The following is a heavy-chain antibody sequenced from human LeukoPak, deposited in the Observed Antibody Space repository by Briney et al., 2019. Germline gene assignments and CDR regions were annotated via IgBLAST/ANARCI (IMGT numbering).Heavy chain of an antibody. D-gene: IGHD3-22*01. J-gene: IGHJ4*02. V-gene: IGHV3-23*01. Sequence: GGSLRLSCAASGFTFSSYAMSWVRQAPGKELEWVSAISGSGGSTYYADSVKGRFTISRDNSKNTLYLQMNSLRAEDTAVYYCAHVDSSVKFDYWGQGTLVTVSS. CDR1: GFTFSSYA. CDR3: AHVDSSVKFDY. CDR2: ISGSGGST.